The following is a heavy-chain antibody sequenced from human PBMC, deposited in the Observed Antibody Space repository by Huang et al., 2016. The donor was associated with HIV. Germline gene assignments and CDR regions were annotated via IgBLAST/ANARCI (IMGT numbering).Heavy chain of an antibody. D-gene: IGHD6-13*01. CDR3: ARDAPSSSYTYDAFDI. V-gene: IGHV3-7*01. CDR2: IKKDGSGK. CDR1: GFTFNNYC. J-gene: IGHJ3*02. Sequence: EVQLVESGGGLVQPGGSLRLSCAASGFTFNNYCMNWVRQAPGKGLEWVANIKKDGSGKYYVDSVKGRFTISRDNAKNSLYLQMNSLRAEDTAVYYCARDAPSSSYTYDAFDIWGQGTMVTVSS.